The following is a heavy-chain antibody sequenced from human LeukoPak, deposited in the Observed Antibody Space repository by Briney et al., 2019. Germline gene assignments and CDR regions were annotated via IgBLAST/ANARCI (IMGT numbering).Heavy chain of an antibody. V-gene: IGHV3-30*04. CDR3: ARVLRYCSGGNCYSGGLGYMDV. CDR1: GFTFSSYA. J-gene: IGHJ6*03. D-gene: IGHD2-15*01. Sequence: GGSLRLSCAASGFTFSSYAMHWVRQAPGKGLEWVAVISYDGSNKYYADSVKGRFTISRDNSKNTLCLQMNSLRAEDTAVYYCARVLRYCSGGNCYSGGLGYMDVWGKGTTVTISS. CDR2: ISYDGSNK.